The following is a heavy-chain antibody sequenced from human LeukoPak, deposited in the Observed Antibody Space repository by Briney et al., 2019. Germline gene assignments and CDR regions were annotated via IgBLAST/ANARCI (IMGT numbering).Heavy chain of an antibody. CDR1: GYTFTNYG. J-gene: IGHJ4*02. V-gene: IGHV1-18*01. CDR2: ISAYNGNT. Sequence: ASVKVSCKASGYTFTNYGISWVRQAPGQGLEWMGWISAYNGNTNYEQKLQDRVTMTTDTSTSTAYMELRSLRSDDTAVYYCARVDVIAVAGSTDFDYWGQGTLVTVSS. D-gene: IGHD6-19*01. CDR3: ARVDVIAVAGSTDFDY.